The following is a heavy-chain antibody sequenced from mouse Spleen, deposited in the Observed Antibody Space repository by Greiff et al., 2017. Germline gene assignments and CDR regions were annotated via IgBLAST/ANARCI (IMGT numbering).Heavy chain of an antibody. CDR3: ARCVRLQTYYFDY. Sequence: QVQLQQSGAELMKPGASVKLSCKATGYTFTGYWIEWVKQRPGHGLEWIGEILPGSGSTNYNDKFKGKATFTADTSSNTAYMQLSSLTTEDSAIYYCARCVRLQTYYFDYWGQGTTLTVSS. CDR1: GYTFTGYW. CDR2: ILPGSGST. V-gene: IGHV1-9*01. J-gene: IGHJ2*01. D-gene: IGHD1-2*01.